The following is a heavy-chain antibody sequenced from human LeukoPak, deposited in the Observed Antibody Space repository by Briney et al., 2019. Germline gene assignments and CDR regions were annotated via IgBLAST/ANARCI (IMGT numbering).Heavy chain of an antibody. CDR2: ISAYNGNT. CDR3: ARRSYITGTATGGFDP. J-gene: IGHJ5*02. CDR1: GYTFTSHG. V-gene: IGHV1-18*01. Sequence: ASVKVSCKASGYTFTSHGISWVRQAPGQGLEWMGWISAYNGNTNYAQKLQGRVTMTTDTSTSTAYMELRSLRSDDTAVYYCARRSYITGTATGGFDPWGQGTLVTVSS. D-gene: IGHD1-7*01.